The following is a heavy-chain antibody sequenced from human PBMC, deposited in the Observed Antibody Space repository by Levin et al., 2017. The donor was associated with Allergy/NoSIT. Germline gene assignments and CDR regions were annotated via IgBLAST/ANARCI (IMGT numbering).Heavy chain of an antibody. CDR3: AKGAYSVPTFSDS. D-gene: IGHD4/OR15-4a*01. V-gene: IGHV3-23*01. CDR1: AFTFDNYA. Sequence: QPGGSLRLSCAASAFTFDNYAMNWVRQTPGKGLEWVSSITARDGSTYYADSVKGRFRISRDNSKKILYLQMNNLRADDTAVYYCAKGAYSVPTFSDSWGQGALVTVSS. J-gene: IGHJ4*02. CDR2: ITARDGST.